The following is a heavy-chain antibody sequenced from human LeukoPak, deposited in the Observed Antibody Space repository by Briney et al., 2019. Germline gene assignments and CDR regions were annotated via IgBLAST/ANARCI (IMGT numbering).Heavy chain of an antibody. V-gene: IGHV3-21*01. CDR1: GLPFSIYT. Sequence: SGGSLRLSCSASGLPFSIYTMNWARQAPGKRRECVSSISGSSTYIYYADSVKAQCTISRDNAKNSLYLKVNSLRAEDTAVYYCARDKRGANWFDPWGQGTLVTVSS. CDR3: ARDKRGANWFDP. D-gene: IGHD1-26*01. CDR2: ISGSSTYI. J-gene: IGHJ5*02.